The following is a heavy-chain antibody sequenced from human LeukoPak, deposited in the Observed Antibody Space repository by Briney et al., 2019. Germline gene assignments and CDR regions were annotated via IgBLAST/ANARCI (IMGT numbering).Heavy chain of an antibody. J-gene: IGHJ6*03. Sequence: SETLSLTCTVSGGSISSSSYYWGWVRQPPGRGVEWIGSIYYSGSTYYNPSLKSRVTITVDTSKNQCTRKMSSVTAADTAVYYCARLGGSGSPLNYYYYYYMDVWGKGTTVTVSS. V-gene: IGHV4-39*01. CDR2: IYYSGST. CDR3: ARLGGSGSPLNYYYYYYMDV. CDR1: GGSISSSSYY. D-gene: IGHD3-10*01.